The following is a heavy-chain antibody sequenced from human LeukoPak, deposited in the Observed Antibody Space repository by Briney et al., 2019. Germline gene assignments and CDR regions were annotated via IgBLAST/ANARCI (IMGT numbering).Heavy chain of an antibody. Sequence: ASVKVTCKVSGYTLTELSMHWVRQAPGKGLEWMGGFDPEDGETIYAQKFQGRVTMTEDTSTDTAYMELSSLRSEDTAVYYCATRNNWNDGWFDPWGQGTLVTVSS. CDR1: GYTLTELS. D-gene: IGHD1-1*01. CDR3: ATRNNWNDGWFDP. J-gene: IGHJ5*02. V-gene: IGHV1-24*01. CDR2: FDPEDGET.